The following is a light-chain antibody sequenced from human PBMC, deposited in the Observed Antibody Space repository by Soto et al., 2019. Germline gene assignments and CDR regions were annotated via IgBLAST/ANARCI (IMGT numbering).Light chain of an antibody. CDR3: QQSYRTTYT. J-gene: IGKJ2*01. CDR2: DAS. CDR1: QGISSY. Sequence: DIQMTQSPSSLSASVGDRVTITCRASQGISSYLVWYQQRQGRAPKLLIYDASSLLSGVPSRFRGSGSGTDFTLTISNLQPEDFATYYCQQSYRTTYTFGQGTKLE. V-gene: IGKV1-39*01.